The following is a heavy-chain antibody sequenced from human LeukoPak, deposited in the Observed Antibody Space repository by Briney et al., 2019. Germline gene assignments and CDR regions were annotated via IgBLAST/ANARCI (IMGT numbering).Heavy chain of an antibody. D-gene: IGHD3-9*01. CDR3: ARGPPLRYFDWLSHYYYYGMDV. J-gene: IGHJ6*02. CDR2: ISAYNGNT. Sequence: ASGKVPCKASGYTFTSYGISWVRQAPGQGLEWMGWISAYNGNTNYAQKLQGRVTMTTDTSTSTAYMELRSLRSDDTAVYYCARGPPLRYFDWLSHYYYYGMDVWGQGTTVTVSS. V-gene: IGHV1-18*01. CDR1: GYTFTSYG.